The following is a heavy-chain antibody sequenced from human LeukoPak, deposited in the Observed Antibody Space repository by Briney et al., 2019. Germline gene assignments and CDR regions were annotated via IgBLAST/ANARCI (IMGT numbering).Heavy chain of an antibody. D-gene: IGHD1-26*01. CDR1: GFTFSSYA. J-gene: IGHJ4*02. Sequence: GGSLRLSCAASGFTFSSYAMSWVRQAPGKGLEWVSGISGSGGSTYYADSVKGRFTISRDNSKNTLYPQMNSLRADDTAVYYCAKGGPNGPSGYWGQGTLVTVSS. CDR2: ISGSGGST. V-gene: IGHV3-23*01. CDR3: AKGGPNGPSGY.